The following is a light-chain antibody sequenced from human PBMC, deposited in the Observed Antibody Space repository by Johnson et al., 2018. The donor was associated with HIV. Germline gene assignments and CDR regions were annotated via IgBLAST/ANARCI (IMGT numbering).Light chain of an antibody. CDR2: DNN. CDR1: SSNIGNYY. V-gene: IGLV1-51*01. CDR3: GTWDHSLNVYG. J-gene: IGLJ1*01. Sequence: HSVLTQPASVSAASGQKVNISCSGSSSNIGNYYVSWYQHLPGTAPKLLIYDNNKRPSGIPDRFSGSKSGTSATLGIAGLQTGDAADSFGGTWDHSLNVYGFGTATKVTVL.